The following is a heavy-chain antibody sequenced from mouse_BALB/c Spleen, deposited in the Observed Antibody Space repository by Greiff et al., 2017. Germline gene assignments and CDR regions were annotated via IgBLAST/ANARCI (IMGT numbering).Heavy chain of an antibody. J-gene: IGHJ1*01. D-gene: IGHD2-4*01. CDR2: IRNKANGYTT. CDR3: ARGDYDYDYWYFDV. V-gene: IGHV7-3*02. CDR1: GFTFTDYY. Sequence: EVNVVESGGGLVQPGGSLRLSCATSGFTFTDYYMSWVRQPPGKALEWLGFIRNKANGYTTEYSASVKGRFTISRDNSQSILYLQMNTLRAEDSATYYCARGDYDYDYWYFDVWGAGTTVTVSS.